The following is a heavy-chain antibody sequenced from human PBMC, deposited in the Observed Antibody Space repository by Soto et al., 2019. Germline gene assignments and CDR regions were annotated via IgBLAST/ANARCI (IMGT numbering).Heavy chain of an antibody. D-gene: IGHD3-22*01. V-gene: IGHV1-69*02. Sequence: GASVKVSCKASGGTFTTYTVNWVRQAPGQGLEWMGRIIPILGIANYAQRFQGRVTITVDRSTRAVYMELNSLRSEDTAVYYCARGGSTMIVDYYYGLVVWGQGTKVTVSS. CDR2: IIPILGIA. CDR1: GGTFTTYT. J-gene: IGHJ6*02. CDR3: ARGGSTMIVDYYYGLVV.